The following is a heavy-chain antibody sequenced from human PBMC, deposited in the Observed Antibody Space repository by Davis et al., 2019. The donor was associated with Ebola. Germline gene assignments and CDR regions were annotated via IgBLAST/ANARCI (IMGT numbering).Heavy chain of an antibody. D-gene: IGHD4-11*01. J-gene: IGHJ4*02. V-gene: IGHV3-74*01. CDR3: AVNEDYTTHWQ. CDR1: EITFSRYW. CDR2: ISSDGTSI. Sequence: PSETLSLTCTTSEITFSRYWVNWVRQAPGEGLVYVSRISSDGTSITYASSVKGRFSISRDNAKNTWYLQMNSLRAEDTAVYYCAVNEDYTTHWQWGQGTLVTVSS.